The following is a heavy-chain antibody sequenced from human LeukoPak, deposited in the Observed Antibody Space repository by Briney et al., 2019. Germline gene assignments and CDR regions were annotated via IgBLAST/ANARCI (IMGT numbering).Heavy chain of an antibody. Sequence: GGSLRLSCAASGFTFSSYWMSWVRQAPGKGLEWVANIKQDGSEKYYVDSVKGRFTISRDNAKNSLYLQMNSLRAEDTAVYYCARVTTLGARIIDYWGQGTLVTVSS. CDR2: IKQDGSEK. V-gene: IGHV3-7*01. J-gene: IGHJ4*02. CDR1: GFTFSSYW. D-gene: IGHD1-26*01. CDR3: ARVTTLGARIIDY.